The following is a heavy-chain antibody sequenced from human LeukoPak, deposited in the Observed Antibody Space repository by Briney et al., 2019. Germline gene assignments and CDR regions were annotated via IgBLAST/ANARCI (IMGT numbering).Heavy chain of an antibody. D-gene: IGHD3-22*01. J-gene: IGHJ4*02. CDR1: GGSLSTHH. CDR3: ARGYDSSAYYPFNY. Sequence: SETLSLTCVVSGGSLSTHHWSWIRQSPGRGLEWIGYISDSGSTNYNPSLKSRVTISVDTSKNQFSLMLSSVTAADTAVYYCARGYDSSAYYPFNYWGQRTLVTVSS. V-gene: IGHV4-59*11. CDR2: ISDSGST.